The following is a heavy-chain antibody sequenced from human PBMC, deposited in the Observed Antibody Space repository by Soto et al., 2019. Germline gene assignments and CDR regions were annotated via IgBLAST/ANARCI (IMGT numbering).Heavy chain of an antibody. CDR3: ATGDVPRVRGMIPYFGF. CDR1: GVSSSMGGYY. J-gene: IGHJ4*02. CDR2: NDYSGTT. V-gene: IGHV4-31*03. Sequence: QMQLQESGPGLVKPAQTLYLTCTVSGVSSSMGGYYWTWVRQHPGKGLEWVGHNDYSGTTYYNPSLRSRMSLSGDTSKTQFSLRLNSVTAADTAVYYCATGDVPRVRGMIPYFGFWGQGSLVTVSS. D-gene: IGHD3-10*01.